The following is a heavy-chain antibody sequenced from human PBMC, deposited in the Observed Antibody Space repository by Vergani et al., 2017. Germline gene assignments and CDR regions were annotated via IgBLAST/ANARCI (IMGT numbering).Heavy chain of an antibody. CDR2: SFSNDEK. J-gene: IGHJ4*02. D-gene: IGHD3-22*01. CDR1: GFSLSNARMG. Sequence: QVTLKESGPVLVKPTETLTLTCTVSGFSLSNARMGVSWIRQPPGKALEWLAHSFSNDEKSYSTSLKSRLHISTDTSKSQVVLTMTNMDPVDTATYYCARIGAKYYYDSSGPFDYWGQGTLVTVSS. V-gene: IGHV2-26*01. CDR3: ARIGAKYYYDSSGPFDY.